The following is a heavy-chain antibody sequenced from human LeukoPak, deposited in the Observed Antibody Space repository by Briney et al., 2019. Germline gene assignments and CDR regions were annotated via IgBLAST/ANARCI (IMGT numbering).Heavy chain of an antibody. V-gene: IGHV3-9*01. CDR3: AKDTGVYCSSTGCFRYFDY. J-gene: IGHJ4*02. CDR2: ISWNSGSI. Sequence: GRSLRLSCAASGFTFDDYAMHWVRQAPGKGLEWVSGISWNSGSIGYADSVKGRFTISRDNAKNSLYLQMNSLRAEDTALYYCAKDTGVYCSSTGCFRYFDYWGQGTLVTVSS. CDR1: GFTFDDYA. D-gene: IGHD2-2*01.